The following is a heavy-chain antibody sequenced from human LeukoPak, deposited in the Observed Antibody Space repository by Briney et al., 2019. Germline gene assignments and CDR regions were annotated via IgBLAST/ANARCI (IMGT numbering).Heavy chain of an antibody. CDR3: AKEGRSLQTY. D-gene: IGHD5-24*01. Sequence: GGSLRLSCAASGFTFSRYAMSWVRQAPGKGLEWVSAISGSGGSTYYADSVKGRFTISRDNSKNTLYLQVNSLRVEDTAVYYCAKEGRSLQTYWGQGTLVTVSS. V-gene: IGHV3-23*01. CDR2: ISGSGGST. J-gene: IGHJ4*02. CDR1: GFTFSRYA.